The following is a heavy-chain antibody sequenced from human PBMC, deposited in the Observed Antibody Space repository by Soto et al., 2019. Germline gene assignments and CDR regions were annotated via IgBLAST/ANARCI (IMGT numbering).Heavy chain of an antibody. CDR1: GYTFTVYY. CDR3: ARDLKDYDSSGYCDY. D-gene: IGHD3-22*01. CDR2: INPNSGGT. J-gene: IGHJ4*02. Sequence: ASVKVSCKASGYTFTVYYMYWVRQAPGQGLEWMGWINPNSGGTNYAQKFQGRFTMTRDTSISTAYMELSRLRSDDTAVYYCARDLKDYDSSGYCDYWGQGTLVTVSS. V-gene: IGHV1-2*02.